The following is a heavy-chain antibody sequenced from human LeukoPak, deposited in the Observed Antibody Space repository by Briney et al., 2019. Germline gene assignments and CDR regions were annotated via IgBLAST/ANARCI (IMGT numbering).Heavy chain of an antibody. CDR3: TRLSGGNSDSYYYGLDV. Sequence: PGGSLRLSCAASGFTFSGSAIHWVRQASGKGLEWVARIKTKAESYATAYVASVKGRFTISREESKNPAYLQMASLKTEDTAMYYCTRLSGGNSDSYYYGLDVWGQGTTVTVSS. CDR1: GFTFSGSA. J-gene: IGHJ6*02. V-gene: IGHV3-73*01. D-gene: IGHD4-23*01. CDR2: IKTKAESYAT.